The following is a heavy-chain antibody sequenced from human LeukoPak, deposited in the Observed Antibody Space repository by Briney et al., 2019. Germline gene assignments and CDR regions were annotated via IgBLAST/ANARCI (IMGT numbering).Heavy chain of an antibody. D-gene: IGHD6-19*01. CDR2: ISSRGSTI. CDR1: GFTFSSYG. V-gene: IGHV3-48*02. CDR3: AREDSSGWYYLSY. J-gene: IGHJ4*02. Sequence: GGSLRLSCAASGFTFSSYGMNWVRQAPGKGLEWVSYISSRGSTIYYADSVKGRFTISRDNAQNSLYLQMNSLRDEDTAVYYCAREDSSGWYYLSYWGQGTLVTVSS.